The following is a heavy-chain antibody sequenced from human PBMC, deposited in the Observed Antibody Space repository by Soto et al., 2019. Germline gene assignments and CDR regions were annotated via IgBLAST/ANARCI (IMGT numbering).Heavy chain of an antibody. CDR3: AETAAPGSGWFGP. V-gene: IGHV4-39*01. CDR2: IHSSGST. CDR1: GDSISSSSYY. D-gene: IGHD6-13*01. Sequence: SETVSLTCTVSGDSISSSSYYWGWIRQPPGKGLEWIATIHSSGSTSYNPSLKSRVTISVDTSKKQFSLKLNSVTATDTAVYYCAETAAPGSGWFGPWGQGTLVTVSS. J-gene: IGHJ5*02.